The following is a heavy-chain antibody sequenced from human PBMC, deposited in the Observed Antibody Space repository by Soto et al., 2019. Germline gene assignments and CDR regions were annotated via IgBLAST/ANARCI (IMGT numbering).Heavy chain of an antibody. J-gene: IGHJ5*02. Sequence: EVQLVESGGGLVQPGGSLRLSCAASGFTFSSYSMNWVRQAPGKGLEWVSYISSSSSTIYYADSVKGRFTISRDNAKNELYLQMTRLRAEDTAVYYCARAIYCGGGSCWANWFDPWGQGTLVTVSS. CDR2: ISSSSSTI. CDR3: ARAIYCGGGSCWANWFDP. CDR1: GFTFSSYS. D-gene: IGHD2-15*01. V-gene: IGHV3-48*01.